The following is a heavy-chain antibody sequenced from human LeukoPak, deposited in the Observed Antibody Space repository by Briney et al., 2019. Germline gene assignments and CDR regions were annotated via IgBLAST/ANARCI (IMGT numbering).Heavy chain of an antibody. Sequence: GGSMRLSCAASGFIFTDYWMHWVRQAPGKELVWVARIRGDGRATTYADSVKGRFTISRDNAMNTVFLQMKGLRADDCARFYFPEEHDRAWYEAHWGQGVLVTVS. J-gene: IGHJ4*02. V-gene: IGHV3-74*03. CDR1: GFIFTDYW. CDR3: PEEHDRAWYEAH. D-gene: IGHD6-19*01. CDR2: IRGDGRAT.